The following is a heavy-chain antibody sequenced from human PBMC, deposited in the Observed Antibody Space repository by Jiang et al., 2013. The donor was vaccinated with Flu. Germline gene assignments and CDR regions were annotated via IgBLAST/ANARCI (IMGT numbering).Heavy chain of an antibody. CDR2: IYPGDSNT. D-gene: IGHD1-26*01. Sequence: GAEVKKPGESLKISCKGSGYSFTSYWIGWVRQMPGKGLEWMGIIYPGDSNTRYSPSFQGQVTISADKSISTAYLQWSSLKASDTAMYYCARRIDRYSGTYAPFGYWGQGTLVTVSS. V-gene: IGHV5-51*01. CDR1: GYSFTSYW. J-gene: IGHJ4*02. CDR3: ARRIDRYSGTYAPFGY.